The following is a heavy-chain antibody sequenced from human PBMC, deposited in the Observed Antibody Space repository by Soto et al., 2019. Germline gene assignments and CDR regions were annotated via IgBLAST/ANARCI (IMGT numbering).Heavy chain of an antibody. CDR3: ARDGVSSTEYTWNYGTYFDY. D-gene: IGHD1-7*01. V-gene: IGHV1-24*01. J-gene: IGHJ4*02. Sequence: ASVKVSCKVSGYTLTELSMHWVRQAPGKGLEWMGGFDPEDGETIYAQKFQGRVTMTTDTSTSTAYMEVRSLRFDDTAVYYCARDGVSSTEYTWNYGTYFDYWGQGALVTVSS. CDR1: GYTLTELS. CDR2: FDPEDGET.